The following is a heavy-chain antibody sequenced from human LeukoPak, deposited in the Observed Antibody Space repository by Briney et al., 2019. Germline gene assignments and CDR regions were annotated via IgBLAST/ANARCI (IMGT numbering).Heavy chain of an antibody. CDR2: MNPNSGGA. CDR3: ATALYDKVWGSFRSTPRRVLHF. CDR1: GYEFIAYY. J-gene: IGHJ4*02. V-gene: IGHV1-2*02. D-gene: IGHD3-16*02. Sequence: ASVKVSCKASGYEFIAYYIHWVRQAPGQGPEWMGWMNPNSGGANSAQKFQGRVSMTRDTSLSTAYMDLSGLTSDDTAIYYCATALYDKVWGSFRSTPRRVLHFWGQGTLVTVSS.